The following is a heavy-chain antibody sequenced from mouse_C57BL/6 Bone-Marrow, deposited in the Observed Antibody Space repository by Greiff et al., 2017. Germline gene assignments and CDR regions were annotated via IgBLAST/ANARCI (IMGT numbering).Heavy chain of an antibody. J-gene: IGHJ2*01. CDR2: IYPRSGNT. D-gene: IGHD2-3*01. V-gene: IGHV1-81*01. CDR3: ALDGHDENY. CDR1: GYTFTSYG. Sequence: QVQLQQSGAELARPGASVKLSCKASGYTFTSYGISWVKQRTGQGLEWIGEIYPRSGNTYYNEKFKGKATLTVDKSSSTAYMQLSSLTSEDSAVYFCALDGHDENYWGQGTTLTVSS.